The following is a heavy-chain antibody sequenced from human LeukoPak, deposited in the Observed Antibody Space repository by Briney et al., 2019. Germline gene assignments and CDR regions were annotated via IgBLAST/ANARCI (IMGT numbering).Heavy chain of an antibody. V-gene: IGHV4-59*01. J-gene: IGHJ5*02. CDR2: IYYSGST. Sequence: SETLSLTCTVSGGSISSYYWSWIRQPPGKGLEWIGYIYYSGSTNYNPSLKSRVTISVDTSKNQFSLKLSSVTAADTAVYYCARDRDYYDSSGYPRPYNWFDPWGRGTLVTVSS. CDR3: ARDRDYYDSSGYPRPYNWFDP. D-gene: IGHD3-22*01. CDR1: GGSISSYY.